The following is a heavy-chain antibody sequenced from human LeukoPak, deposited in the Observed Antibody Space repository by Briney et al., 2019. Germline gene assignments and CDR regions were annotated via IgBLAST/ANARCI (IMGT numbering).Heavy chain of an antibody. D-gene: IGHD1-14*01. CDR2: IKTKSQGGTR. Sequence: GGSLRLSCEASGFTFRKAWMSWVRKAPGKGREWVARIKTKSQGGTRDYAAPVKGRFAISSDDSEDRLYLQMNSLKSEDTAVYYCTVGLGKTDTDYWGQGTLVTVSS. J-gene: IGHJ4*02. CDR3: TVGLGKTDTDY. CDR1: GFTFRKAW. V-gene: IGHV3-15*05.